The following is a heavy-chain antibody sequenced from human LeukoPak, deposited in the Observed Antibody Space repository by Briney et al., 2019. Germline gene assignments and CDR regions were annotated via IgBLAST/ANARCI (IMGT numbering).Heavy chain of an antibody. CDR3: ARDPGPYCSGGSCELDY. Sequence: PGRSLRLSCAASGFTFSSYGMHWVRQAPGKGLEWVAVIWYDGSNKYYADSVKGRFTISRDNSKNTLYLQMNSLRAEDTAVYYCARDPGPYCSGGSCELDYWGQGTLVTVSS. J-gene: IGHJ4*02. D-gene: IGHD2-15*01. V-gene: IGHV3-33*01. CDR1: GFTFSSYG. CDR2: IWYDGSNK.